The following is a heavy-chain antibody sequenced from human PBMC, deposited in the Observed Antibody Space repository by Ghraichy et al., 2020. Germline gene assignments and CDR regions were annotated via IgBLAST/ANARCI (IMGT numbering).Heavy chain of an antibody. D-gene: IGHD3-3*01. V-gene: IGHV3-23*01. Sequence: GGSLRLSCGASGFTFSRYAMSWARQAPGKGLEWVSLLSASDSGTYYADSVKGRFTISRDNSKNTLYLQMNNLRAEDTAIYYCAKGGELDYDFWSGYYTDYWGQGTLVTVSS. CDR3: AKGGELDYDFWSGYYTDY. J-gene: IGHJ4*02. CDR1: GFTFSRYA. CDR2: LSASDSGT.